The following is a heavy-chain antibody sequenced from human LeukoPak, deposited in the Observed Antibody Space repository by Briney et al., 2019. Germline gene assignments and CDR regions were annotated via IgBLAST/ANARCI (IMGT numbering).Heavy chain of an antibody. CDR2: VNPNSGNT. CDR1: GCTFTSYD. V-gene: IGHV1-8*03. D-gene: IGHD3-3*01. CDR3: ARDGSNYDFWSGSYYYYMDV. Sequence: GASVKVSCKASGCTFTSYDINWVRQATGQGLEWMGWVNPNSGNTGYAQKFQGRVTITRNTSISTAYMELSSLRSEDTAVYYCARDGSNYDFWSGSYYYYMDVWGKGTTVTVSS. J-gene: IGHJ6*03.